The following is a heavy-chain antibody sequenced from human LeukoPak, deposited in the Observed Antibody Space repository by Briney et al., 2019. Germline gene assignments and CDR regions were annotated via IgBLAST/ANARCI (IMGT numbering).Heavy chain of an antibody. J-gene: IGHJ4*02. V-gene: IGHV3-74*01. Sequence: GGSLRLSCAASGFTFANTWRHWVRQALGKGLGWVSLINNDGSTTNYADSVKGRFTISRDNAKNTVYLQMNSLRVVDTAVYYCAIGGTYGSGSWGQGTLVTASS. D-gene: IGHD3-10*01. CDR3: AIGGTYGSGS. CDR2: INNDGSTT. CDR1: GFTFANTW.